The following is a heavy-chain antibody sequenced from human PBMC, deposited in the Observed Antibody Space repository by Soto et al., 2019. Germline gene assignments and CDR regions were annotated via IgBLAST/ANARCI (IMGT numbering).Heavy chain of an antibody. CDR3: AKVRSTTIFDVVSLFDY. J-gene: IGHJ4*02. CDR1: GFTFSSYA. Sequence: EVQLLESGGVLVQPGGSLILSCAASGFTFSSYAMSWVRQAPGTGLECVSTISGSGGTTYYADSVKGLFTISRDNSKNTLYLQMHSLRAEYTAVYYCAKVRSTTIFDVVSLFDYWGQGTLVTVSS. D-gene: IGHD3-3*01. CDR2: ISGSGGTT. V-gene: IGHV3-23*01.